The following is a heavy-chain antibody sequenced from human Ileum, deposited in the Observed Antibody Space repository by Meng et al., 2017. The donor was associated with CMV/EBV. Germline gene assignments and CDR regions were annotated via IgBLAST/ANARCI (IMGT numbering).Heavy chain of an antibody. V-gene: IGHV4-4*07. Sequence: VPLTASGPGLVKPSETLSLTCTVSGDFANHFYGSWIRQPAGKGLQWIGRISTRGSDNYNPSLKSRVTMSVDTSKKQFSLKLSSVTAADTAVYYCARSGLRGIYVDYWGQGTLVTVSS. J-gene: IGHJ4*02. CDR2: ISTRGSD. CDR1: GDFANHFY. CDR3: ARSGLRGIYVDY. D-gene: IGHD4-17*01.